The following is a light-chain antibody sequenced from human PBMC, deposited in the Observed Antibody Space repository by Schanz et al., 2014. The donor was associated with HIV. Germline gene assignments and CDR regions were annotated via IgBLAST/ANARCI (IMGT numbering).Light chain of an antibody. Sequence: PGERATLSCRASQGVGSYLAWYQQKPGLPPRLVIYDASNRASDIPVRFSGSGSGTDFTLTISSVGPEDFAVYYCQHYGVPYTFGQGTKLEIK. V-gene: IGKV3-11*01. CDR2: DAS. J-gene: IGKJ2*01. CDR1: QGVGSY. CDR3: QHYGVPYT.